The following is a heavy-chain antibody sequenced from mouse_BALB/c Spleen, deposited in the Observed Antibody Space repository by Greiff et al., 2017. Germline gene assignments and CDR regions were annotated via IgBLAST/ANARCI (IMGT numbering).Heavy chain of an antibody. J-gene: IGHJ3*01. CDR3: AKDGGPRAWFAY. CDR1: GFTFSDYY. CDR2: ISDGGSYT. V-gene: IGHV5-4*02. Sequence: EVHLVESGGGLVKPGGSLKLSCAASGFTFSDYYMYWVRQTPEKRLEWVATISDGGSYTYYPASVKGRFTISRDNAKNNLYLQMSSLKSEDTAMCYSAKDGGPRAWFAYWGQGTLVTVSA.